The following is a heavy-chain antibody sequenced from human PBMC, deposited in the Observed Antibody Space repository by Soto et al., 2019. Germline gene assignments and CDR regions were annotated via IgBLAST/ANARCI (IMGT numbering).Heavy chain of an antibody. J-gene: IGHJ6*02. CDR3: ASSYGDSYYYGMDV. Sequence: ASVKVSCKASGYTFTSYGISWVRQAPGQGLEWMGWISAYNGNTNYAQKFQGRVTMTTDTSTSTAYMELRSLRYDDTAEYYCASSYGDSYYYGMDVWGQGTTVTVSS. V-gene: IGHV1-18*01. CDR1: GYTFTSYG. D-gene: IGHD4-17*01. CDR2: ISAYNGNT.